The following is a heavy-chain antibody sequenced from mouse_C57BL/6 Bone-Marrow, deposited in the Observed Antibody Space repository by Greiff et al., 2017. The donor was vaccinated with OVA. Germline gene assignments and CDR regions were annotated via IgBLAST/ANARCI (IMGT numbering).Heavy chain of an antibody. CDR1: GYTFTDYY. J-gene: IGHJ2*01. CDR3: ARTTTTVVDYFDY. CDR2: IYPGSGNT. Sequence: QVQLKESGAELVRPGASVKLSCKASGYTFTDYYINWVKQRPGQGLEWIARIYPGSGNTYYNEKFKGKATLTAEKSSSTAYMQLSSLTSEDSAVYFCARTTTTVVDYFDYWGQGTTLTVSS. D-gene: IGHD1-1*01. V-gene: IGHV1-76*01.